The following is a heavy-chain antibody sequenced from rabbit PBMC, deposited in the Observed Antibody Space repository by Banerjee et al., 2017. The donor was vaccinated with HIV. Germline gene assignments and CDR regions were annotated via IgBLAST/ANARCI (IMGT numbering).Heavy chain of an antibody. D-gene: IGHD7-1*01. J-gene: IGHJ6*01. Sequence: QEQLEESGGDLVKPEGSLTLTCTASGFSFSSSYWICWVRQAPGKGLELIACIGTRDGSTYYASWAKGRFTISKTSSTTVTLQMTSLTVADTATYFCARNRADYDGVGYMYGMDLWGPGTLVTVS. CDR2: IGTRDGST. V-gene: IGHV1S45*01. CDR1: GFSFSSSYW. CDR3: ARNRADYDGVGYMYGMDL.